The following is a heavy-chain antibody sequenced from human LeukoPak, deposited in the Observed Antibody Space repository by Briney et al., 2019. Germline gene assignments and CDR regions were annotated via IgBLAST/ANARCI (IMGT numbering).Heavy chain of an antibody. J-gene: IGHJ6*03. CDR1: AGSISGFF. Sequence: SETLSLTCTVSAGSISGFFWSWIRLPPGKGLEWLGYISYSGSTNYNPSLKSRVTISADTSKNQVSLKLSSVTAADTAVYYCARPYRYGCFPVYHFCMDVWGKGTTVTVSS. D-gene: IGHD5-18*01. CDR3: ARPYRYGCFPVYHFCMDV. CDR2: ISYSGST. V-gene: IGHV4-59*01.